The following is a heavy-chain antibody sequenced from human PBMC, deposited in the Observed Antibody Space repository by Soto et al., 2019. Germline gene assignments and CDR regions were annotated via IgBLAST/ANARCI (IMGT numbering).Heavy chain of an antibody. CDR1: QFTFSNYG. D-gene: IGHD5-12*01. Sequence: QVQLVESGGGVVQPGRSLRLSCAASQFTFSNYGMHWVRQAPGKGLEWVAVIWNDGSSRYYAASVKGRFTISRDNSKNTLFLQMNNLRAEDTAVYYCARPDIVAAIGGALDCWGQGTLVTVSS. J-gene: IGHJ4*02. CDR2: IWNDGSSR. V-gene: IGHV3-33*01. CDR3: ARPDIVAAIGGALDC.